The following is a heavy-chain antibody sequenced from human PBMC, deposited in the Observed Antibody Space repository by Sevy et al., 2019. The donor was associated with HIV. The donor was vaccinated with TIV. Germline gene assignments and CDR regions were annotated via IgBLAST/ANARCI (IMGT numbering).Heavy chain of an antibody. Sequence: GGSLRLSCAASGFTASSNYMTWVRQAPGKGLEWVSIIYNGGDTYYADFVKGRFTISRDNSKNTLYLQMNSLRPEDTAVYYCATWLRVDPDALDIWGQGTMVTVSS. V-gene: IGHV3-53*01. CDR1: GFTASSNY. CDR2: IYNGGDT. CDR3: ATWLRVDPDALDI. J-gene: IGHJ3*02. D-gene: IGHD3-10*01.